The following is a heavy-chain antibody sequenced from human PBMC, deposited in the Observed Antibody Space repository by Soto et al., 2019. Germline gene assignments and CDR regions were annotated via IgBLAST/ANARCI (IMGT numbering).Heavy chain of an antibody. Sequence: EVQLVESGGGLVQPGGSLRLSCEASGFTFSRDEMNWVRQAPGKGLEWIAYIQNHGYSTHYADSVKGRFTISRDNAKNTLYLQISSLTAEDTAIYYCARGYDAGCQFGYWGQGVLVTVSS. CDR2: IQNHGYST. J-gene: IGHJ4*02. CDR3: ARGYDAGCQFGY. V-gene: IGHV3-48*03. D-gene: IGHD1-20*01. CDR1: GFTFSRDE.